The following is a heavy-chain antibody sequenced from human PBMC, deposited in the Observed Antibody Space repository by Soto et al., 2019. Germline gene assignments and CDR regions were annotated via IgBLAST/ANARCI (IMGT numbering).Heavy chain of an antibody. CDR3: VRMNAESYSSCYAMDV. V-gene: IGHV2-26*01. CDR2: IFSDAER. Sequence: SGPTLVNPTETLTLTCNVSGFSLTTGRMGVSWIRQPPGKALEWLAHIFSDAERSYSRSLQGRLTVSKVGSGSHVVLTMTNMDPVDTGTYFCVRMNAESYSSCYAMDVWGQGTTVTVSS. J-gene: IGHJ6*02. CDR1: GFSLTTGRMG. D-gene: IGHD3-16*01.